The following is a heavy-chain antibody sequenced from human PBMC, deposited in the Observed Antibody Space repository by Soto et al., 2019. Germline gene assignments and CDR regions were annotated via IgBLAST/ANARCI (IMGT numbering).Heavy chain of an antibody. CDR3: ARDRVEMATIFDY. D-gene: IGHD5-12*01. J-gene: IGHJ4*02. CDR1: GFTFISYS. V-gene: IGHV3-21*01. Sequence: PGGSLRLSCAASGFTFISYSMNWVRQAPGKGLEWVSSISSSSSYIYYADSVKGRFTISRDNAKNSLYLQMNSLRAEDTAVYYCARDRVEMATIFDYWGQGTLVTVSS. CDR2: ISSSSSYI.